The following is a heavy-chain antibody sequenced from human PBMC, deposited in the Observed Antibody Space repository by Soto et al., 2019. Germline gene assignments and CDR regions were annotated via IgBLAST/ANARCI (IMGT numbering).Heavy chain of an antibody. J-gene: IGHJ4*02. CDR1: GGSVSNDAYY. CDR2: IYHSGST. V-gene: IGHV4-61*08. Sequence: QVQLQESGPGLVKPSETLSLTCIVSGGSVSNDAYYWSWIRQPPGKGLEWIGYIYHSGSTYYNPSLKSRVTISAATSANQFSLEVSSVTAADTAVYYCARLGIGWEFPFDYWGQGTLVNVSS. D-gene: IGHD1-26*01. CDR3: ARLGIGWEFPFDY.